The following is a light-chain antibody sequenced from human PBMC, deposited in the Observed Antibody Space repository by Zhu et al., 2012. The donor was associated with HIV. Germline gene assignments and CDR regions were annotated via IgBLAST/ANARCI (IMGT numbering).Light chain of an antibody. CDR3: QQYSSYRT. V-gene: IGKV1-5*03. Sequence: DIQMTQSPSTLSASVGDRVTITCRPSQRVYTSLAWYQQKPGKAPKLLINEASSLERGVASRFSGSGSETEFTLTINNLQPDDSATCYCQQYSSYRTFGQGTKVEIK. CDR2: EAS. CDR1: QRVYTS. J-gene: IGKJ1*01.